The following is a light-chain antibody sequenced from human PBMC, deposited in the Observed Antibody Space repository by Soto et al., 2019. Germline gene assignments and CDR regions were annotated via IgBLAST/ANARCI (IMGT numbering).Light chain of an antibody. V-gene: IGLV2-14*01. J-gene: IGLJ1*01. CDR3: SSYTSSRIYI. CDR2: EVS. CDR1: SSDVGGYNY. Sequence: QSVLTQPASVSGSPGQSITISCTGTSSDVGGYNYVSWYQQHPGKAPKLIIYEVSNRPSGVSNRFSGPKSGNTASLTIPGLQAEDEADYYCSSYTSSRIYIFGTGTKVTVL.